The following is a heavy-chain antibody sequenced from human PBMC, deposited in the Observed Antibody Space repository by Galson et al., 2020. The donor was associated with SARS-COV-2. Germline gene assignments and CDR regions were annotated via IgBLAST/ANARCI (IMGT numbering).Heavy chain of an antibody. CDR2: IYYSGST. Sequence: ETSETLSLTCTVSGGSISSSSYYWGWIRQPPGKGLEWIGSIYYSGSTYYNPSLKSRVTISVDTSKNQFSLKLSSVTAADTAVYYCARHVTGGYYDSSGFQSSAFDIWGQGTMVTVSS. J-gene: IGHJ3*02. CDR3: ARHVTGGYYDSSGFQSSAFDI. D-gene: IGHD3-22*01. V-gene: IGHV4-39*01. CDR1: GGSISSSSYY.